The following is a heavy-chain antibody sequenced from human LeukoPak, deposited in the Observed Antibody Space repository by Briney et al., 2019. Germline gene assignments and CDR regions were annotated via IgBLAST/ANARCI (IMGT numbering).Heavy chain of an antibody. V-gene: IGHV4-34*01. J-gene: IGHJ4*02. Sequence: SETLSLTCAVYGGSFSGYYWSWIRQPPGKGLEWIGEINHSGSINYNPSLKSRVTISVDTSKNQFSLKLSSVTAADTAVYYCARLLPLASAYYSGYWGQGTLVTVSS. CDR2: INHSGSI. CDR1: GGSFSGYY. CDR3: ARLLPLASAYYSGY.